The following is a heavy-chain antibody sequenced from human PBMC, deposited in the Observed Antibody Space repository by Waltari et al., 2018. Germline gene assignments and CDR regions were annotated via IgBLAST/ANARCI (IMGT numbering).Heavy chain of an antibody. CDR1: GFSFSSYD. D-gene: IGHD2-2*01. CDR3: ARDAPAATSGMDV. Sequence: QVQLVVSGGGVVQPGKSLRLSCAASGFSFSSYDMHWVRQAPGKGLEWLAGIWYDGDYKYYGDSVRGRFTISRDNSKNTLYLQLNSLRAEDTAVYYCARDAPAATSGMDVWGQGTTVTVSS. J-gene: IGHJ6*02. V-gene: IGHV3-33*01. CDR2: IWYDGDYK.